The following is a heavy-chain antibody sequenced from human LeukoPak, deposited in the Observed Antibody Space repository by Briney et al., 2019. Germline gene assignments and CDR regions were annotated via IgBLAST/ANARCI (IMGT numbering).Heavy chain of an antibody. CDR3: AREFVAYYDFWSGYYTGYFDY. D-gene: IGHD3-3*01. J-gene: IGHJ4*02. CDR1: GGSISSGDYY. CDR2: IYYSGST. V-gene: IGHV4-30-4*01. Sequence: SQTLSLTCTLSGGSISSGDYYWSWLRQPPGKGLEWSGYIYYSGSTYYNPSLKSRVTISVDTSKIQFSLKLGSVTAADTAVYYCAREFVAYYDFWSGYYTGYFDYWGQGTLVTVSS.